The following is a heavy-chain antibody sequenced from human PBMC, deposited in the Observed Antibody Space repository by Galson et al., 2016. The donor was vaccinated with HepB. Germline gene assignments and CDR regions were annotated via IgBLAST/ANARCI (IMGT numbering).Heavy chain of an antibody. CDR1: GSSFNSYA. Sequence: SLRLSCAASGSSFNSYAMSWVRQAPGKGLEWVSVINYNGVSRYSVDSVRGRFTISRDNSKDTLYLQMNSLRVEDTAVCFCAKGLESGGSCNDYWGQGTLGTVSS. J-gene: IGHJ4*02. V-gene: IGHV3-23*01. CDR3: AKGLESGGSCNDY. CDR2: INYNGVSR. D-gene: IGHD2-15*01.